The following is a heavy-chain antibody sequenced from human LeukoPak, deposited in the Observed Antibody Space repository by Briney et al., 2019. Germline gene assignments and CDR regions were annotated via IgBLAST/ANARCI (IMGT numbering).Heavy chain of an antibody. CDR1: GFTFSSYA. Sequence: GGSLRLSCAASGFTFSSYAMYWVRQAPGKGLEWVSFISTSSSYIYYADSVKGRFTISRDNARNSVYLQMNSLRAEDTAVYYCARDPGSTQTLHDAFDIWGQGTMVTVSS. CDR3: ARDPGSTQTLHDAFDI. V-gene: IGHV3-21*01. D-gene: IGHD1-26*01. J-gene: IGHJ3*02. CDR2: ISTSSSYI.